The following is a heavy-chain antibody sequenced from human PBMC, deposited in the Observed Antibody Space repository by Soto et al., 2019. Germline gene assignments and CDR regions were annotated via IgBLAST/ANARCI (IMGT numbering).Heavy chain of an antibody. V-gene: IGHV4-38-2*01. J-gene: IGHJ4*02. D-gene: IGHD6-19*01. CDR3: ARAGGVGVAGTHFDY. CDR1: GYSISSGYY. Sequence: PSETLSLTCAVSGYSISSGYYWGWIRQPPGKGLEWIGSIYYSGSTSSNPSLKSRVSISVDTSKNQFSLKLSSVSAADTAVYYCARAGGVGVAGTHFDYWGLGTLVTVSS. CDR2: IYYSGST.